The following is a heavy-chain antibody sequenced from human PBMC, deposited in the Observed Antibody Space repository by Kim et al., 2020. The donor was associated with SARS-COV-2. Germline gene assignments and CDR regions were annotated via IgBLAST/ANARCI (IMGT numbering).Heavy chain of an antibody. D-gene: IGHD3-3*01. J-gene: IGHJ3*02. CDR3: ASGVLHDAFDI. CDR2: T. V-gene: IGHV5-51*01. Sequence: TRYSPSFQGQVTISADKSISTAYLQWSSLKASDTAMYYCASGVLHDAFDIWGQGTMVTVSS.